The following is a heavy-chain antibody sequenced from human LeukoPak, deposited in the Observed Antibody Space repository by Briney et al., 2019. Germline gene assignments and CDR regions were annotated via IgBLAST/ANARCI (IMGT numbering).Heavy chain of an antibody. V-gene: IGHV4-38-2*02. CDR2: IYHSGST. CDR3: ARDIHVPRIREPYFDI. CDR1: GYSISSGYY. D-gene: IGHD1-14*01. J-gene: IGHJ3*02. Sequence: SETLSLTCIVSGYSISSGYYWGWIRQPPGKGLEWIGSIYHSGSTNYNPSLKGRVTISVDTSKNQFSLKLSSVTAADTAVYYCARDIHVPRIREPYFDIWGEGTLVTVSS.